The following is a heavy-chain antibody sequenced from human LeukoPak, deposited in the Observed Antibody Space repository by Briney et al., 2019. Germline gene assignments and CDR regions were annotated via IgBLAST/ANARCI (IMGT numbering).Heavy chain of an antibody. CDR1: GYTFTSYG. Sequence: ASVKVSCKASGYTFTSYGISWVRQAPGQGLEWMGWISAYNGNTNYAQKFQGRVTITADKSTSTAYMELSSLRSEDTAVYYCARGRRGYSYGRKNYYYYMDVWGKGTTVTVSS. CDR3: ARGRRGYSYGRKNYYYYMDV. CDR2: ISAYNGNT. V-gene: IGHV1-18*01. J-gene: IGHJ6*03. D-gene: IGHD5-18*01.